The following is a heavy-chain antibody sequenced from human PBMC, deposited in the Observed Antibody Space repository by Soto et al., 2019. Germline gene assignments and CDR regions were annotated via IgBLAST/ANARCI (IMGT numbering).Heavy chain of an antibody. CDR1: GYNFINYG. CDR3: ARDSKWLIINGNWFDS. J-gene: IGHJ5*01. Sequence: QAQLVQSGAEVKKPGASVKVSCKFSGYNFINYGMTWVRQAPGQGLEWMGWISGSNGATKYAQRFQARLTLTTYTSTNTAYMELRSLRLDDTAVYYCARDSKWLIINGNWFDSWGQGTLVTVSS. D-gene: IGHD5-12*01. CDR2: ISGSNGAT. V-gene: IGHV1-18*04.